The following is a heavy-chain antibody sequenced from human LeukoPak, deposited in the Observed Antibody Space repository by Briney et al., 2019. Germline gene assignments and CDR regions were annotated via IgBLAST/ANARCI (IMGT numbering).Heavy chain of an antibody. D-gene: IGHD6-13*01. CDR2: IYHSGST. V-gene: IGHV4-38-2*02. CDR3: ARDGVPNSSSWHDAFDI. CDR1: GYSISSGYY. Sequence: SETLSLTCTVSGYSISSGYYWGWIRQPPGKGLEWIGSIYHSGSTYYNPSLKSRVTISVDTSKNQFSLKLSSVTAADTAVYYCARDGVPNSSSWHDAFDIWGQGTMVTVSS. J-gene: IGHJ3*02.